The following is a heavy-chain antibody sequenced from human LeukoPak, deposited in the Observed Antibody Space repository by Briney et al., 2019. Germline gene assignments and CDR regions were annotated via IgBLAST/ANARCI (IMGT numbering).Heavy chain of an antibody. J-gene: IGHJ3*02. D-gene: IGHD3-9*01. CDR3: ASGDVLRYFDWSPGGAFGI. Sequence: PGGSLRLSCAASGFTFSSYAMSWVRQAPGKGLEWVSAISGSGGSTYYADSVKGRFTISRDNSKNTLYLQMNSLRAEDTAVYYCASGDVLRYFDWSPGGAFGIWGQGTMVTVSS. CDR2: ISGSGGST. V-gene: IGHV3-23*01. CDR1: GFTFSSYA.